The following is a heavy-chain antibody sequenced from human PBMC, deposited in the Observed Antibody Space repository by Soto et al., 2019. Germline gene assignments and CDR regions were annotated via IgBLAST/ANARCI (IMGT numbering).Heavy chain of an antibody. CDR3: ARGGRYCSSTSCYYYYGMDV. V-gene: IGHV1-2*02. D-gene: IGHD2-2*01. J-gene: IGHJ6*02. Sequence: ASVKVSCKASGYTFTGYYMHWVRQAPGQGLEWMGWINPNSGGTNYAQKFQGRVTMTRDTSISTAYMELSRPRSDDTAVYYCARGGRYCSSTSCYYYYGMDVWGQGTTVTVSS. CDR2: INPNSGGT. CDR1: GYTFTGYY.